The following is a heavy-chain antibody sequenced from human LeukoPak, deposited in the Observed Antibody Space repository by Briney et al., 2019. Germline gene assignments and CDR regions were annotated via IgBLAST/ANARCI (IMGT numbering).Heavy chain of an antibody. CDR1: GFTFSSYW. CDR3: ARDGFLGPVTAYLDY. J-gene: IGHJ4*02. CDR2: IKQDGSEK. V-gene: IGHV3-7*01. Sequence: QPGGSLRLSCAASGFTFSSYWMSWVRQAPGKGLEWVANIKQDGSEKYYVDSVEGRFTISRDNAKNSLYLQMNSLRAEDTAVYYCARDGFLGPVTAYLDYWGQGTPVTVSS. D-gene: IGHD2-21*02.